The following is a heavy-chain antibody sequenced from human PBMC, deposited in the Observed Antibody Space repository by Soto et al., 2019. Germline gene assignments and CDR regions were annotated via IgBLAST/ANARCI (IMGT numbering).Heavy chain of an antibody. CDR1: GFTFSSYS. Sequence: PGGSLRLSCAASGFTFSSYSMNWVRQAPGKGLEWVSSITASSTYVYYADSVKGRFTISRDNAKNSLYLQMSSLRVEDTAVYYCARASALYWGRGTLVTVS. CDR3: ARASALY. J-gene: IGHJ4*02. CDR2: ITASSTYV. V-gene: IGHV3-21*01.